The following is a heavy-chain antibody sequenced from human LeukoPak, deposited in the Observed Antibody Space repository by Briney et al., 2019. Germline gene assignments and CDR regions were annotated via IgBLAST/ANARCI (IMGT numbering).Heavy chain of an antibody. J-gene: IGHJ4*02. Sequence: GGSLRLSCAASGFTFSSYGMHWVRQAPGKGLEWVSAISGSGGSTYYADSVKGRFTISRDNSKNTLYLQMNSLRAEDTAVYYCARGDDYVWGNDYWGQGTLVTVSS. D-gene: IGHD3-16*01. CDR1: GFTFSSYG. CDR3: ARGDDYVWGNDY. CDR2: ISGSGGST. V-gene: IGHV3-23*01.